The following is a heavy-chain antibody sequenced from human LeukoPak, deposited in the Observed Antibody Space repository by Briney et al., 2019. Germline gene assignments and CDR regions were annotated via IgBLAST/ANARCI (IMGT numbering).Heavy chain of an antibody. J-gene: IGHJ4*02. Sequence: PSETLSLTCTVSGGSISSYYWSWIRQPPGKGLEWIGNIFHSGSTNYNPSLKSRVTISVDTSKNQFSLKLSSVTAADTAVYYCARVTGYMIEDYFDYWGQGTLPTVSS. V-gene: IGHV4-59*01. D-gene: IGHD3-9*01. CDR1: GGSISSYY. CDR3: ARVTGYMIEDYFDY. CDR2: IFHSGST.